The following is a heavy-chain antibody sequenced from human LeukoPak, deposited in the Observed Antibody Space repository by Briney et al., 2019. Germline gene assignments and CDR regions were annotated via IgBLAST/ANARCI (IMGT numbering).Heavy chain of an antibody. CDR3: ARVTPFIAVAGFDY. V-gene: IGHV4-34*01. Sequence: PSESLSLTCAVYGGSFSGYYCSWIRQPPGKVLGWIGEINHSGSTNYNPSLKSRVTISVDTPKNQFSLKLSSVTAADTAVYYCARVTPFIAVAGFDYWGQGTLVTVSS. CDR2: INHSGST. D-gene: IGHD6-19*01. J-gene: IGHJ4*02. CDR1: GGSFSGYY.